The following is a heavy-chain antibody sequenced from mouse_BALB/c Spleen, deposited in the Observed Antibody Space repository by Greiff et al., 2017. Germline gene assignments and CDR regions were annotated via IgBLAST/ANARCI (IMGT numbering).Heavy chain of an antibody. CDR2: ISYSGST. V-gene: IGHV3-2*02. CDR1: GYSITSDYA. CDR3: TRGGYDGFAY. J-gene: IGHJ3*01. Sequence: EVQLVESGPGLVKPSQSLSLTCTVTGYSITSDYAWNWIRQFPGNKLEWMGYISYSGSTSYNPSLKSRISITRDTSKNQFFLQLNSVTTEDTATYYCTRGGYDGFAYWGQGTLVTVSA. D-gene: IGHD2-14*01.